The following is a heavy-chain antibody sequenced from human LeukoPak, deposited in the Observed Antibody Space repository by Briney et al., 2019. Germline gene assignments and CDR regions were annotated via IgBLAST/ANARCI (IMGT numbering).Heavy chain of an antibody. CDR2: IWSDGSNR. D-gene: IGHD4-11*01. Sequence: PGGSLRLSCAASGFIFRHYGMHWVRQAPGKGLEWVAVIWSDGSNRFYAGSVKGRFTISRDNSQNTLFLQMNSLRAEDTAMYYCARDAQRGFDYSNSLEYWGHGTLVTVSS. CDR3: ARDAQRGFDYSNSLEY. CDR1: GFIFRHYG. J-gene: IGHJ2*01. V-gene: IGHV3-33*01.